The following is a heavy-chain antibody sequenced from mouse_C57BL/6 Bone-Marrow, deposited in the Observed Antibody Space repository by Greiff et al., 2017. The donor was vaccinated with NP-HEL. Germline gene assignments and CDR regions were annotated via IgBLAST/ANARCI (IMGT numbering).Heavy chain of an antibody. V-gene: IGHV14-4*01. CDR2: IDPENGDT. CDR1: GFNIKDDY. Sequence: VQLKESGAELVRPGASVKLSCTASGFNIKDDYMHWVKQRPEQGLEWIGWIDPENGDTEYASKFQGKATITADTSSNTAYLQLSSLTSEDTAVYYCTTHITTVVATDWYFDVWGTGTTVTVSS. J-gene: IGHJ1*03. CDR3: TTHITTVVATDWYFDV. D-gene: IGHD1-1*01.